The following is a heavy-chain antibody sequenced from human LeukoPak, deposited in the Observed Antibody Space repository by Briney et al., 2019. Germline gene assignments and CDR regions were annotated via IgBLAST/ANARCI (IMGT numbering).Heavy chain of an antibody. D-gene: IGHD3-10*01. CDR3: ARNVGSGSYYTSYYFDY. V-gene: IGHV1-18*01. Sequence: ASVKVSCKASGYTFTSYGISWVRQAPGQGLEWMGLISAYSGNTNYTQKLQGRVTMTTDTSTSTAYMELRSLRSDDTAVYYCARNVGSGSYYTSYYFDYWGQGTLVTVSS. J-gene: IGHJ4*02. CDR1: GYTFTSYG. CDR2: ISAYSGNT.